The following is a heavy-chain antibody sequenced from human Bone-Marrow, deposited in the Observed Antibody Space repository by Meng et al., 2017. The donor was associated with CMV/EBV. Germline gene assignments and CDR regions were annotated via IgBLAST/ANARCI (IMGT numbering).Heavy chain of an antibody. CDR3: ARDYDQLLS. CDR1: GFTLSYYS. V-gene: IGHV3-48*01. CDR2: ITSSSSMI. Sequence: GGSLRLSCAVSGFTLSYYSVNWVRQAPGKGLEWVSYITSSSSMIFYADSVKGRFTISRDNSKNTLYLQMNSLRAEDTAVYYCARDYDQLLSWGQGTLVTVYS. J-gene: IGHJ5*02. D-gene: IGHD2-2*01.